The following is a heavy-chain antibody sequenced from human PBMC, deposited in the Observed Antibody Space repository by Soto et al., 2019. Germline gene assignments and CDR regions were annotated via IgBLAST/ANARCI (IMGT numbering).Heavy chain of an antibody. Sequence: GGSLRLSCAASGFTFSSYAMSWVRQAPGKGLEWVSAISGSGGSTYYADSVKGRFTISRDNSKNTLYLQMNSLRAEDTAVYYCAKDLLSYYYDRSGYSMDYWGQGTLVTVSS. CDR2: ISGSGGST. CDR1: GFTFSSYA. J-gene: IGHJ4*02. D-gene: IGHD3-22*01. V-gene: IGHV3-23*01. CDR3: AKDLLSYYYDRSGYSMDY.